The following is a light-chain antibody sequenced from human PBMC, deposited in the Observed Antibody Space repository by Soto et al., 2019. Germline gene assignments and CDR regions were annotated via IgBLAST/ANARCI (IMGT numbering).Light chain of an antibody. Sequence: DIQMTQSPSTLSASVGDRVTITCRASQSIGRWLAWYQQKPGKAPKLLIYDASSLESGVSSRFSGSASGTEFTLTISGLQPDDFATYYCQQYNSCWTFGQGTKVEVK. CDR2: DAS. CDR1: QSIGRW. V-gene: IGKV1-5*01. J-gene: IGKJ1*01. CDR3: QQYNSCWT.